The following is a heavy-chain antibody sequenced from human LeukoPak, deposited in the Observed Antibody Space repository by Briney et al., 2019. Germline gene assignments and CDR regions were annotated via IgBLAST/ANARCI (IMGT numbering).Heavy chain of an antibody. D-gene: IGHD3-22*01. CDR3: ARDGSPYYYDSSGYRRYYFDY. J-gene: IGHJ4*02. CDR2: INPSGGST. V-gene: IGHV1-46*01. CDR1: GYTFTSYY. Sequence: ASVKVSCKASGYTFTSYYMHWVRQAPGQGLEWMGIINPSGGSTSYAQKFQGRVTMTRDTSTSTVYMELSSLRSEDTAVYYCARDGSPYYYDSSGYRRYYFDYWGQGTLVTVSS.